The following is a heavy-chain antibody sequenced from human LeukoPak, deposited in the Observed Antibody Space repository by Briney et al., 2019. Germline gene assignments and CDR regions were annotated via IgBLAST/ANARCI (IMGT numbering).Heavy chain of an antibody. V-gene: IGHV1-69*04. D-gene: IGHD3-16*01. CDR3: ATQGPYPPPAEDPMFDYVWGSPRPFNY. J-gene: IGHJ4*02. CDR2: IIPILAIP. Sequence: SVKVSCKTSGGTFSTYAISWVRQAPGQGLEWMGRIIPILAIPNYSQKFQGRVTITADKSTNTAYMELSSLRSEDTAVYYCATQGPYPPPAEDPMFDYVWGSPRPFNYWGQGTLVTVSS. CDR1: GGTFSTYA.